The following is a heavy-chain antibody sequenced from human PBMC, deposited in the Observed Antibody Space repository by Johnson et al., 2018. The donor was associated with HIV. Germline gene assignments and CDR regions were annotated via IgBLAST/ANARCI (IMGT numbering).Heavy chain of an antibody. V-gene: IGHV3-20*04. Sequence: MMLVESGGAMVRPGGSLRLSCIGTGFIFENFGMSWVRQGPGKGLEWISGINWNGDTTNYADPVKGRFTVSRDNAKTSLYLHLNGLRAEDTALYYCATLTVRSRAFDIWGQGTLVTVSS. CDR2: INWNGDTT. CDR1: GFIFENFG. CDR3: ATLTVRSRAFDI. D-gene: IGHD4-17*01. J-gene: IGHJ3*02.